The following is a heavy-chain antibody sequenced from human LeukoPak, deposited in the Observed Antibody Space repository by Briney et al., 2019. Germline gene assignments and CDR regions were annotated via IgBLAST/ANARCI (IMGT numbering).Heavy chain of an antibody. CDR1: GYSISSGYY. Sequence: SKTLSLTCAVFGYSISSGYYWGWIRQPPGKGLEYIGSVHHSADTYYNPSLKSRVTMSIDTSKNQFSLKLNSVTAADTAVYYCARYGHWFDPWGQGTLVTVSS. CDR2: VHHSADT. CDR3: ARYGHWFDP. D-gene: IGHD3-10*01. V-gene: IGHV4-38-2*01. J-gene: IGHJ5*02.